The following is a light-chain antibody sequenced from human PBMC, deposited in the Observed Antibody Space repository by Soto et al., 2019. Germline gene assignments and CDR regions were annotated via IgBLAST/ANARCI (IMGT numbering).Light chain of an antibody. CDR3: QQYYSYPLVT. Sequence: AIRMTQSPSSFSASTGDRVTITCRASQGISSYLAWYQQKPGKAPKLLIYAASTLQSGVPSRFSGSGSGTDFTLTISCLQSEDFATYYCQQYYSYPLVTFGQGTELEIK. CDR1: QGISSY. J-gene: IGKJ2*01. V-gene: IGKV1-8*01. CDR2: AAS.